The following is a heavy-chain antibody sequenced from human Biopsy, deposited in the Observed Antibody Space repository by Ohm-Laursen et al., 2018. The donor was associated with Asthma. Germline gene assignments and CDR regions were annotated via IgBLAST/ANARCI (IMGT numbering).Heavy chain of an antibody. V-gene: IGHV3-33*05. CDR2: ISYDGSNK. D-gene: IGHD5-24*01. CDR1: GFTFSRYG. CDR3: AKESRRDGYNRRNYYFDY. Sequence: SLRLSCSASGFTFSRYGMHWVRQAPGKGLEWVAVISYDGSNKYYGDSVQGRFTISRDNSKNTLYLQMNSLRAEDTAVYYCAKESRRDGYNRRNYYFDYWGQGTLVTVSS. J-gene: IGHJ4*02.